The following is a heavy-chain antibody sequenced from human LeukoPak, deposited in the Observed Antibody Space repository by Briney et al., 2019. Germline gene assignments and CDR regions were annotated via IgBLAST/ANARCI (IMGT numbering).Heavy chain of an antibody. Sequence: SVKVSCKASGGTLSSYAISWVRQAPGQGLEWMGGIIPIFGTANYAQKFQGRVTITTDESTSTAYMELSSLRSEDTAVYYCARTYYYDSSGYYPIYYFDYWGQGTLVTVSS. CDR1: GGTLSSYA. CDR2: IIPIFGTA. CDR3: ARTYYYDSSGYYPIYYFDY. J-gene: IGHJ4*02. D-gene: IGHD3-22*01. V-gene: IGHV1-69*05.